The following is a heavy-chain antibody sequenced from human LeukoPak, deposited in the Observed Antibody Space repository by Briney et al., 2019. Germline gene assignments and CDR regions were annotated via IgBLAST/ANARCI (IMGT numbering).Heavy chain of an antibody. Sequence: SETLSLTCTVSGGSISNYYWSWIRQPPGKGLEWIGYIYYSGSTKYNPSLKSRVTISVDTSKNQFSLKLRSVTAADTAVYYCAREGDGDGYSVYYFDYWGQGTLVTVSS. CDR1: GGSISNYY. D-gene: IGHD5-24*01. J-gene: IGHJ4*02. CDR2: IYYSGST. V-gene: IGHV4-59*01. CDR3: AREGDGDGYSVYYFDY.